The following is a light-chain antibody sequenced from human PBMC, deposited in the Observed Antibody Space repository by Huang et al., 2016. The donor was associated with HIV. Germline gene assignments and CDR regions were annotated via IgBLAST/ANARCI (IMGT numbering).Light chain of an antibody. CDR3: QQYIHWPPWT. V-gene: IGKV3-15*01. J-gene: IGKJ1*01. CDR1: QSVSSN. Sequence: EIVMTQSPASLSGSPGERAPLSCRARQSVSSNLAWYQQKPGQAPRLLIYGASTRATGIPDRFSGSWSGTEFSLTISSLQSEDFAVYYCQQYIHWPPWTFGQGTKVEIK. CDR2: GAS.